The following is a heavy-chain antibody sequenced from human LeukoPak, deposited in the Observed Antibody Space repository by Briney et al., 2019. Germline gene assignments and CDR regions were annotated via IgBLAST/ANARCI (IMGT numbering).Heavy chain of an antibody. CDR2: ISSSIGTT. CDR3: ARDLMGIAYRGAFYY. D-gene: IGHD6-13*01. Sequence: GGSLRLSCAASGFTFSSYSMNWVRQAPGKGPEWLSYISSSIGTTYYADSLKGRFTISRDNAKNSLYQQMNSLRAEDTAVYYCARDLMGIAYRGAFYYWGQGTLVTVSS. J-gene: IGHJ4*02. CDR1: GFTFSSYS. V-gene: IGHV3-48*01.